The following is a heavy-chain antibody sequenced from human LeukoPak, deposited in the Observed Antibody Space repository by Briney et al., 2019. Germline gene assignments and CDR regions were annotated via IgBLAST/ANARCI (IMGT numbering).Heavy chain of an antibody. CDR3: ARYISSGWSFEY. CDR2: IYPGDSET. CDR1: GYSFTSYW. V-gene: IGHV5-51*01. Sequence: GESLKISCKGSGYSFTSYWIAWVRQMPGKGLEWMGIIYPGDSETRYSPSFQGQVTISADKSINTANLQWSSLKASDTAMYYCARYISSGWSFEYWGQGTLVTVSS. D-gene: IGHD6-19*01. J-gene: IGHJ4*02.